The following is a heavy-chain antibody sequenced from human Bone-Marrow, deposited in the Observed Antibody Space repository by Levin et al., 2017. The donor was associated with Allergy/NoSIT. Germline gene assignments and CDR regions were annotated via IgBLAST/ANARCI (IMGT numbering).Heavy chain of an antibody. Sequence: PSETLSLTCAVSGGSLSGYYWSWIRQTPGKGLEWLGEINHSGSTNYRPSLRGRLTLSVDTSKDTFSLRLTSINAADTAMYYCARSTASDEDAYDIWGQGTMVIVS. V-gene: IGHV4-34*01. CDR1: GGSLSGYY. J-gene: IGHJ3*02. CDR3: ARSTASDEDAYDI. CDR2: INHSGST. D-gene: IGHD5-18*01.